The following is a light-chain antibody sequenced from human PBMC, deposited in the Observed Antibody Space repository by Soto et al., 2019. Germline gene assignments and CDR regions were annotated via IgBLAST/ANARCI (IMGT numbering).Light chain of an antibody. V-gene: IGLV2-14*01. J-gene: IGLJ1*01. CDR1: SSDVGGYNY. Sequence: QSALTQPASVSGSPGQSITISCTGTSSDVGGYNYVSWYQQHPGKAPKLMIXDVSNRPSGVSNRFSGSKSGNTASLTISGLQAEDEADYYCSSYTSSSTFVFGTGTKVTVL. CDR2: DVS. CDR3: SSYTSSSTFV.